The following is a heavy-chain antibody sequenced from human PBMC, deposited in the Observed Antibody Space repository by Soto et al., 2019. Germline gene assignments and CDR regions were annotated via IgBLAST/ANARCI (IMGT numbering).Heavy chain of an antibody. D-gene: IGHD6-6*01. J-gene: IGHJ6*02. Sequence: PGPSVKVSCKASGDTFSRYAISWVRQAPGQGLEWMGGIIPIFGTANYAQKFQGRVTITADKSTSTAYMELSSLRSEDTAVYYCARDLGLYSSSSVSGSKYGMDVWGQGTTVTVSS. V-gene: IGHV1-69*06. CDR3: ARDLGLYSSSSVSGSKYGMDV. CDR1: GDTFSRYA. CDR2: IIPIFGTA.